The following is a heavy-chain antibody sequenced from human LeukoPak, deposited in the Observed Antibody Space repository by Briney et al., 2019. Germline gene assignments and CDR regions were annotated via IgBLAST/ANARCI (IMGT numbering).Heavy chain of an antibody. CDR1: GFTFSSYA. CDR2: IYYSGST. V-gene: IGHV4-31*02. Sequence: LRLSCAASGFTFSSYAMSWIRQHPGKGLEWIGYIYYSGSTYYNPSLKSRVTISVDTSKNQFSLKLSSVTAADTAVYYCARVRFLEWLSITYYFDYWGQGTLVTVSS. CDR3: ARVRFLEWLSITYYFDY. D-gene: IGHD3-3*01. J-gene: IGHJ4*02.